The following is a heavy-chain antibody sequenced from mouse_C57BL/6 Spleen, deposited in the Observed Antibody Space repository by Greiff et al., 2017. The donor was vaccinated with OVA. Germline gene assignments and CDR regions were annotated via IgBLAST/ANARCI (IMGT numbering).Heavy chain of an antibody. Sequence: DVQLQESGPVLVKPGASVKMSCKASGYTFTDYYMNWVKQSHGKSLEWIGVINPYNGGTSYNQKFKGKATLTVDKSSSTAYMELNSLTSEDSAVYYCARGAGTEDWYFDVWGTGTTVTVSS. CDR2: INPYNGGT. CDR1: GYTFTDYY. J-gene: IGHJ1*03. D-gene: IGHD4-1*01. V-gene: IGHV1-19*01. CDR3: ARGAGTEDWYFDV.